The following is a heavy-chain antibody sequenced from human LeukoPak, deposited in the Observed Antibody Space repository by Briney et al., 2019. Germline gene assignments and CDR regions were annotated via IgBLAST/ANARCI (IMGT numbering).Heavy chain of an antibody. J-gene: IGHJ4*02. V-gene: IGHV3-23*01. Sequence: GGTLRLSCAASGVTFSGYAMSWVRPAPGQGLGWVSAISGSGGSAYYADSVTGRFTLSRDKSQRTMYLRMSRLRAQATPPYYTAKDGKYGDYGDYWGQGTLVTAS. D-gene: IGHD4-17*01. CDR3: AKDGKYGDYGDY. CDR2: ISGSGGSA. CDR1: GVTFSGYA.